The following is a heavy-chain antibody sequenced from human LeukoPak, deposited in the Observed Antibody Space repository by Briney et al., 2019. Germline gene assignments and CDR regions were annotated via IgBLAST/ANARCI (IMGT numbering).Heavy chain of an antibody. CDR2: INPNSGGT. D-gene: IGHD3-10*01. V-gene: IGHV1-2*02. CDR3: AKDGGFGEVIINGAFDI. J-gene: IGHJ3*02. Sequence: ASVKVSCKASGYTFTGYYMHWVRQAPGQGLEWMGWINPNSGGTNYAQKFQGRVTMTRDTSISTAYMELSRLRSDDTAVYYCAKDGGFGEVIINGAFDIWGQGTMVTVSS. CDR1: GYTFTGYY.